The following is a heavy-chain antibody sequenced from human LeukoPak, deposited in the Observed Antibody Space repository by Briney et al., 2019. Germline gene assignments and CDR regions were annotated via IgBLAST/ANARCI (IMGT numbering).Heavy chain of an antibody. D-gene: IGHD2-2*01. CDR1: GDSVSSNSAA. Sequence: SQTLSLTCAISGDSVSSNSAAWNWIRQSPSRGLEWLGRTYYRSKWYNDYAVSVKSRITINPDASKNQFSLQLNSVTPEDTAVYYCARGRFNPNDRYIVVVPAAMTPNHPPAFDIWGQGTMVTVSS. CDR3: ARGRFNPNDRYIVVVPAAMTPNHPPAFDI. J-gene: IGHJ3*02. V-gene: IGHV6-1*01. CDR2: TYYRSKWYN.